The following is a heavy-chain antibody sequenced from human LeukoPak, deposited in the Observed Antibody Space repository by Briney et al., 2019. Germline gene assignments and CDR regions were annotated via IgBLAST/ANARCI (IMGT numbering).Heavy chain of an antibody. D-gene: IGHD6-19*01. V-gene: IGHV1-46*01. Sequence: GASVTVSCKASGYTFISYDIDWVRQAPGEGLEWMGIINPSGGSTIYAQKFQGRVTMTWDMSTSTVYMELSSLRSEDTAVYYCARSHYSRGWEYFDYWGQGTLVTVSS. CDR3: ARSHYSRGWEYFDY. CDR2: INPSGGST. J-gene: IGHJ4*02. CDR1: GYTFISYD.